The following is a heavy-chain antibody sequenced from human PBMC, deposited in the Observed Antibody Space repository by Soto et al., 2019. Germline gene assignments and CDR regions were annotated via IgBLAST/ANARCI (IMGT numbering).Heavy chain of an antibody. CDR2: ISAYNGNT. J-gene: IGHJ6*02. Sequence: QVQLVQSGAEVKKPGASVKVSCKASGYTFTSYGISWVRQAPGQGLEWMGWISAYNGNTNYAQKLQGRVTMTTDTHRRTAYMELRSLRCDDTAVYYGARDRVSPHCYYGMDVWGQGTTVTVSS. CDR1: GYTFTSYG. V-gene: IGHV1-18*01. CDR3: ARDRVSPHCYYGMDV.